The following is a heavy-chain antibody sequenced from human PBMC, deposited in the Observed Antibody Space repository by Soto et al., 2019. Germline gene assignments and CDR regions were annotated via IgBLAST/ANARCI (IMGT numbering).Heavy chain of an antibody. Sequence: QVQLVQSGAEVKKPGSSVKVSCKASRGPFSTSTISWVRQAPGQGLEWMGGIIPIFGTTNYAQKFQDRVTITADESTNAAFLELSSRRSEDTAVYYCRSSTYDYDSKEDWFDPWGQGTLVTVSS. CDR1: RGPFSTST. J-gene: IGHJ5*02. CDR2: IIPIFGTT. CDR3: RSSTYDYDSKEDWFDP. V-gene: IGHV1-69*01. D-gene: IGHD3-22*01.